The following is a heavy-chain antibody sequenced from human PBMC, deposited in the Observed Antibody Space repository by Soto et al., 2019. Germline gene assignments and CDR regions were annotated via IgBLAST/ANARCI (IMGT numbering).Heavy chain of an antibody. V-gene: IGHV3-48*01. Sequence: EVQLVESGGMLVQPGGSLRLSCGASGLTLSTSSMNWVRQAPGKGLEWISYIRRHTSVTAYADSVKGRFTISRDTAKKSLYLQMDRQRVEETGVYYCGKIADHGYYTVERWGQGTVVTVSS. CDR3: GKIADHGYYTVER. D-gene: IGHD3-22*01. J-gene: IGHJ4*02. CDR2: IRRHTSVT. CDR1: GLTLSTSS.